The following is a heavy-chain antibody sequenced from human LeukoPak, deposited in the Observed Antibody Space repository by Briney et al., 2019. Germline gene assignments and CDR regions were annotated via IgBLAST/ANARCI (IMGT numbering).Heavy chain of an antibody. V-gene: IGHV3-23*01. J-gene: IGHJ3*02. D-gene: IGHD2-2*01. CDR1: GFTFSNYA. Sequence: GGSLRLSCAASGFTFSNYAMSWVRQAPGKGLEWVSSISGSGGSTYYADSVKGRFTISRDNSKNTLFLQMNSLRVDDMAVYYCARGPSCTSTSCYVIGALDIWGLGTTVTVSS. CDR2: ISGSGGST. CDR3: ARGPSCTSTSCYVIGALDI.